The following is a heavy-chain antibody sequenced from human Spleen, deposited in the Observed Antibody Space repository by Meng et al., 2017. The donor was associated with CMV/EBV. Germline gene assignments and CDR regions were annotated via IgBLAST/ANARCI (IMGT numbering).Heavy chain of an antibody. D-gene: IGHD3-3*01. Sequence: GESLKISCAASGFTVSSNYMSWVRQAPGKGLEWVSAISGSGGSTYYADSVKGRFTISRDNSKNTLYLQMNSLRAEDTAVYYCAKANQYCDFWSGYYGANYYYYGMDVWGQGTTVTVSS. CDR3: AKANQYCDFWSGYYGANYYYYGMDV. V-gene: IGHV3-23*01. CDR2: ISGSGGST. J-gene: IGHJ6*02. CDR1: GFTVSSNY.